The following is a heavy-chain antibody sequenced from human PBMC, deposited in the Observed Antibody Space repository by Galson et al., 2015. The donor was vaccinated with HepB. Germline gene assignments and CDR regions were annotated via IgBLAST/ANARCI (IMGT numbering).Heavy chain of an antibody. CDR3: ARHSLEYSSSPVLYYYYYYYMDV. J-gene: IGHJ6*03. V-gene: IGHV3-20*01. D-gene: IGHD6-6*01. Sequence: SLRLSCAASGFTFDDYGMSWVRQAPGKGLEWVSGINWNGGSTGYADSVKGRFTISRDNAKNSLYLQMNSLRAEDTALYHCARHSLEYSSSPVLYYYYYYYMDVWGKGTTVTVSS. CDR1: GFTFDDYG. CDR2: INWNGGST.